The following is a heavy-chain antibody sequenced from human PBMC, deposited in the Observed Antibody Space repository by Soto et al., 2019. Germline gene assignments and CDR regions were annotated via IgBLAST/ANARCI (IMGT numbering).Heavy chain of an antibody. CDR2: IYYSGST. J-gene: IGHJ5*02. CDR3: ARHSAPQVPAAIFWFDP. CDR1: GGSISSSSYY. D-gene: IGHD2-2*01. V-gene: IGHV4-39*01. Sequence: PSETLSLTCTVSGGSISSSSYYWGWIRQPPGKGLEWIGSIYYSGSTYYNPSLKSRVTISVDTSKNQFSLKLSSVTAADTAVYYCARHSAPQVPAAIFWFDPWGQGTLVTLSS.